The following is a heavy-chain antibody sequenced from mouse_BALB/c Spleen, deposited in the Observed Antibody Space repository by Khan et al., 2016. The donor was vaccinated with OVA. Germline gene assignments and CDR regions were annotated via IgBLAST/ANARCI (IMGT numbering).Heavy chain of an antibody. J-gene: IGHJ4*01. CDR2: IHTYTGEP. V-gene: IGHV9-3-1*01. Sequence: QIQLVQSRPELKKPGETVKISCKASGYTFANYGMNWVKQAPGKGLKWMGWIHTYTGEPTYSDDFKGRFAFSSDTSASTAYLQINNLTNEDTATYCGARVGYDGTVDYWGQGTTLTVSS. CDR1: GYTFANYG. CDR3: ARVGYDGTVDY. D-gene: IGHD2-14*01.